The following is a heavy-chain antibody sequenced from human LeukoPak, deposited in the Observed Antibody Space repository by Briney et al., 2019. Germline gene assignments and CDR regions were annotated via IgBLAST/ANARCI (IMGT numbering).Heavy chain of an antibody. V-gene: IGHV4-59*12. J-gene: IGHJ2*01. CDR2: IYYSGST. D-gene: IGHD6-13*01. CDR1: GGSISSYY. Sequence: SETLSLTCTVSGGSISSYYWSWIRQPPGKGLEWIGYIYYSGSTNYNPSLKSRVTISVDTSKNQFSLKLSSVTAADTAVYYCARGWGSSSWYSYWYFDLWGRGTLVTVSS. CDR3: ARGWGSSSWYSYWYFDL.